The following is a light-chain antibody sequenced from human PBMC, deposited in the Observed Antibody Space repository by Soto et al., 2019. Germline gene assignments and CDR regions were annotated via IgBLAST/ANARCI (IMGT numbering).Light chain of an antibody. V-gene: IGKV1-39*01. Sequence: DIQMTQSPSSLSASTGDRITITCRASQSISTYVNWYQQKPGKAPNLLIYGASTLQSGVPSRFSGRGSATDFTLTISSLQPEDFATYYCQQSFITPPLTFGGGTKVDIK. CDR1: QSISTY. J-gene: IGKJ4*01. CDR2: GAS. CDR3: QQSFITPPLT.